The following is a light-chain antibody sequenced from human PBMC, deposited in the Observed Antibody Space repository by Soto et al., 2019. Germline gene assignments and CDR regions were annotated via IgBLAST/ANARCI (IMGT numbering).Light chain of an antibody. CDR1: QSISSY. V-gene: IGKV1-39*01. CDR3: QQSYSTPLT. J-gene: IGKJ4*01. Sequence: DIPMTQSPSSLSASVGHRVTITCRASQSISSYLNWYQQKPRKAPKLLIYAASSLQSGVPSRFSGSGSGTDFTLTISSLQPEDFATYYCQQSYSTPLTFGGGTKVEIK. CDR2: AAS.